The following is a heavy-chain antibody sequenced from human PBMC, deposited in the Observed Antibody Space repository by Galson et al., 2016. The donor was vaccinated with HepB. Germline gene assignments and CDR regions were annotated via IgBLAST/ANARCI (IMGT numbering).Heavy chain of an antibody. D-gene: IGHD2-2*01. Sequence: SLRLSCAASGFSFSDHYMDWVRQAPGKGLEDISSISMSGNSRDYAESVKGRFTISRDNSKNTLSLQMNSLTADDTAIYYCVQGSTAPAVWGKGTTVTVSS. V-gene: IGHV3-23*01. CDR1: GFSFSDHY. CDR2: ISMSGNSR. CDR3: VQGSTAPAV. J-gene: IGHJ6*04.